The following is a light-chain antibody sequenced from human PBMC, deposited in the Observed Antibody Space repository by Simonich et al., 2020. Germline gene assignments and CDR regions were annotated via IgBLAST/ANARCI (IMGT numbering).Light chain of an antibody. Sequence: DIQMTQSPSSLSASVGDRVTIPCRASQSISSYLNWYQQKPGKAPKLLIYAAYSLQSGVPSRFIGRGSGTDFTLTISSLQPEDFATYYCQQSYSTPFTFGPGTKVDIK. CDR3: QQSYSTPFT. V-gene: IGKV1-39*01. CDR1: QSISSY. J-gene: IGKJ3*01. CDR2: AAY.